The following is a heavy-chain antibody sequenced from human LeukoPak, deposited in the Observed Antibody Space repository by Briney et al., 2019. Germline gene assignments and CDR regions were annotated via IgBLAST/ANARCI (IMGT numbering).Heavy chain of an antibody. CDR1: GGSISSYY. J-gene: IGHJ4*02. V-gene: IGHV4-59*01. CDR3: ARGGSYPVG. Sequence: SETLSLTCTVSGGSISSYYWSWIRQPPGKGLEWIGYIYYSGSTNYNPSLKSRVTISVDTSKNQFSLKLSSVTAADTAVYYCARGGSYPVGWGQGTLVTVSS. D-gene: IGHD1-26*01. CDR2: IYYSGST.